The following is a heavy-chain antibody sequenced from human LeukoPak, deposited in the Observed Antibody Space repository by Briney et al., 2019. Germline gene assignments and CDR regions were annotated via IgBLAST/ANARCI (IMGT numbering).Heavy chain of an antibody. D-gene: IGHD6-19*01. CDR1: GYSFTSYW. CDR2: IDPSDSYT. J-gene: IGHJ4*02. V-gene: IGHV5-10-1*01. CDR3: ARAVAAPTRDYFDY. Sequence: GESLKISCKGSGYSFTSYWISWVRQMPGKGLEWMGRIDPSDSYTNYSPSFQGHVTISADKSISTAYLQWSSLKASDTAMCYCARAVAAPTRDYFDYWGQGTLVTVSS.